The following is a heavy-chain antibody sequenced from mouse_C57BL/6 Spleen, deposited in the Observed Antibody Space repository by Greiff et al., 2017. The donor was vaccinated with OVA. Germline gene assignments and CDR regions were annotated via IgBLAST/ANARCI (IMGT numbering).Heavy chain of an antibody. CDR1: GYTFTSYW. J-gene: IGHJ2*01. CDR3: ARGELRYFDY. V-gene: IGHV1-50*01. CDR2: IDPSDSYT. D-gene: IGHD1-1*01. Sequence: QVQLQQPGAELVKPGASVKLSCKASGYTFTSYWMQWVKQRPGQGLEWIGEIDPSDSYTNYNQKFKGKATLTVDTSSSTAYMQLSSLTSEDSAVYYCARGELRYFDYWGQGTTLTVSS.